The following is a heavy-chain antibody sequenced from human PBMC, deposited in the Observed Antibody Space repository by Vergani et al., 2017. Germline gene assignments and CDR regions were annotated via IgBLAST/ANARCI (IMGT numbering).Heavy chain of an antibody. CDR2: ISGSGGNT. Sequence: EVQLVESGGGLVQPGGSLRLSCAASGSTFSSYAMSWVRQVPGKGLEWVSGISGSGGNTYYANSVKGRFTISRDNSKNTLYLQMNSLRADDTAVYYCAKGVYCSSTSCYEGRGYYYGMGVWGQGP. CDR1: GSTFSSYA. D-gene: IGHD2-2*01. V-gene: IGHV3-23*04. CDR3: AKGVYCSSTSCYEGRGYYYGMGV. J-gene: IGHJ6*02.